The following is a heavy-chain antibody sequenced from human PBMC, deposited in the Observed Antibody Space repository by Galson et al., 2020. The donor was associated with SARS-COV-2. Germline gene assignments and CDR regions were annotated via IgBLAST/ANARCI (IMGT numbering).Heavy chain of an antibody. D-gene: IGHD2-15*01. J-gene: IGHJ6*02. V-gene: IGHV3-30-3*01. CDR3: ARAMGGGYYYGMDV. Sequence: PGGSLRLSCAASGFTFSSYAMHWVRQAPGKGLEWVAVISYDGSNKYYADSVKGRFTISRDNSKNTLYLQMNSLRAEDTAVYYCARAMGGGYYYGMDVWGQGTTVTVSS. CDR1: GFTFSSYA. CDR2: ISYDGSNK.